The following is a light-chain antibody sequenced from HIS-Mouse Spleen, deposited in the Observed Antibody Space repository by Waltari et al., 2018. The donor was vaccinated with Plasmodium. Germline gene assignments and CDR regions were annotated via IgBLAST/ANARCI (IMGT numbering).Light chain of an antibody. CDR1: ALPKKY. J-gene: IGLJ3*02. V-gene: IGLV3-10*01. Sequence: SYELTQPPSVSVPPGQTARITCSGDALPKKYANWYQQKSGQAPVLVIYEDSKRPSGIPERFSGSSSGTMATLTISGAQVEDEADYYCYSTDSSGNHRVFGGGTKLTVL. CDR2: EDS. CDR3: YSTDSSGNHRV.